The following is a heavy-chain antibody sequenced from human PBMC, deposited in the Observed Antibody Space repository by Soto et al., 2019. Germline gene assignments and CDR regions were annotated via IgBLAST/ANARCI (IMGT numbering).Heavy chain of an antibody. V-gene: IGHV4-34*01. J-gene: IGHJ4*02. CDR2: INHSGST. Sequence: QVQIQQWGAGLLKPSETLSLTCAVYGGSFSGYYWTWIRQPPGTGLEWIGEINHSGSTNYNPSLKRRVTISVDTSKNQFSLKLTSVTAADTAVYYCARGKITGLFDYWGQGTLVTVSS. CDR1: GGSFSGYY. D-gene: IGHD2-8*02. CDR3: ARGKITGLFDY.